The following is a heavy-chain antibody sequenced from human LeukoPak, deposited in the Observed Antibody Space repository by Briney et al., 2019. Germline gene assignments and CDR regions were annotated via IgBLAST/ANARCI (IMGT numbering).Heavy chain of an antibody. CDR1: GGSISSSSYY. J-gene: IGHJ1*01. D-gene: IGHD5-24*01. CDR3: ARGDIQRDGAEYFQH. V-gene: IGHV4-39*07. CDR2: KYFRASGPT. Sequence: SETLSLTCSVSGGSISSSSYYWGWVRQPPGKGLEWLGSKYFRASGPTDYNPSLKSRVTISVDTSKNQLSLKLSSVTAADTAVYYCARGDIQRDGAEYFQHWGQGTLVTVSS.